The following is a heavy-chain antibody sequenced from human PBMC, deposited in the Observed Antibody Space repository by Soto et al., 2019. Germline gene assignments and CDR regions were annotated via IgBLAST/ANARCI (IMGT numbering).Heavy chain of an antibody. CDR3: AREAGCISSAGEPYYYYGMDV. V-gene: IGHV4-34*01. D-gene: IGHD6-13*01. J-gene: IGHJ6*02. Sequence: NPSETLSLTCAVYGGSFSGYYWRWIRQPPGKGLEWIGEINHSGSTNYNPSLKSRVTVLIDTSKNLFFLKVSSVTAADTAVYYCAREAGCISSAGEPYYYYGMDVWGQGTTVTVSS. CDR1: GGSFSGYY. CDR2: INHSGST.